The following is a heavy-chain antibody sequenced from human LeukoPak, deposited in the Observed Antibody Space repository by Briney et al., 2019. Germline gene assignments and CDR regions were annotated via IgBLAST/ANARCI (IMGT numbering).Heavy chain of an antibody. CDR3: AESSLGYDFWSGYYFDY. J-gene: IGHJ4*02. D-gene: IGHD3-3*01. V-gene: IGHV4-39*07. Sequence: SETLSLTCTVSGGSISSSRYYWGWIRQPPGKGLEWIGSIYYSGSTYYNPSLKSRVTISVDTSKNQFSLKLSSVTAADTAVYYCAESSLGYDFWSGYYFDYWGQGTLVTVSS. CDR2: IYYSGST. CDR1: GGSISSSRYY.